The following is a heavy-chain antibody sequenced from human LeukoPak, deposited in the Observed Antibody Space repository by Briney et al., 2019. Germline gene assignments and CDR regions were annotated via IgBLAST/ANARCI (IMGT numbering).Heavy chain of an antibody. CDR2: VSFDGNTT. J-gene: IGHJ4*02. V-gene: IGHV3-30*09. CDR1: GFTFRNYA. D-gene: IGHD1/OR15-1a*01. CDR3: ARFRAATTRFDY. Sequence: GGSLRLSCAASGFTFRNYAMYWVRQAPGRGLEWAAVVSFDGNTTFYSDSVKGRFAISRDNSKNTLYLEMNSLRPEDTAVYYCARFRAATTRFDYCGQGTLVTVSS.